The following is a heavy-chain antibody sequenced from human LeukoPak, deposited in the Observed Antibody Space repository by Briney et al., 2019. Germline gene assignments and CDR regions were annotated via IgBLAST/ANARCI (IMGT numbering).Heavy chain of an antibody. D-gene: IGHD6-19*01. CDR1: GFTFSSYA. V-gene: IGHV3-30-3*01. CDR3: ARPKGQWLVLDY. CDR2: LSYDGSNK. J-gene: IGHJ4*02. Sequence: PGGSLRFSCAASGFTFSSYAMHGVRQAPGKGLEWVAVLSYDGSNKYYADSVKGRFTISRDNSKNTLYLRMNSLRAEDTAVYYCARPKGQWLVLDYWGQGTLVTVSS.